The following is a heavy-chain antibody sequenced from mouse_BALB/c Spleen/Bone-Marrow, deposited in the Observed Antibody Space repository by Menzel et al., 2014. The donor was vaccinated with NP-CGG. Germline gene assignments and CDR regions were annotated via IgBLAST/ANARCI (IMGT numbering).Heavy chain of an antibody. D-gene: IGHD1-1*01. CDR2: INPSTGYT. V-gene: IGHV1-7*01. CDR1: GYTFTNYW. J-gene: IGHJ2*01. CDR3: ARIYYYGRDY. Sequence: VKVVESGAELAKPGASVKMSCKASGYTFTNYWMHWVKQRPGQGLEWIGYINPSTGYTEYNQKFKDKATLTADKSSSTAYMQLSSLTSEDSAVYYCARIYYYGRDYWGQGTTLTVSS.